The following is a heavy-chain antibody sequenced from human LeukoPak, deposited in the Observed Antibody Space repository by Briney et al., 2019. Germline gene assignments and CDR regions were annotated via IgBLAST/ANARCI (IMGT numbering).Heavy chain of an antibody. CDR2: ISYDGRNK. CDR1: GFTFSSYC. CDR3: AKDRGYSHGFDY. J-gene: IGHJ4*02. V-gene: IGHV3-30*18. Sequence: GGSLRLSCAASGFTFSSYCMHWVRQAPGKGLEWVAAISYDGRNKEYVDSVKGRFTISRDNSKNTLYLQMNSLRAEDTAVYNCAKDRGYSHGFDYWGQGTLVTVSS. D-gene: IGHD5-18*01.